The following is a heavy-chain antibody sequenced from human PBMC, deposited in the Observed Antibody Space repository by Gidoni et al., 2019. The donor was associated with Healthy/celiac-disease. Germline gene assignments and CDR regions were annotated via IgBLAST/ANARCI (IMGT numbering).Heavy chain of an antibody. D-gene: IGHD3-16*01. CDR3: ARGRLSRVTFGARHYYFDY. J-gene: IGHJ4*02. Sequence: QVQLQESGPGLVKPSETLSLTCTVSGGSIGSYSWSWIRQPAGKGLEWIGHIYTRGGTTYNPSLKSRVTMSVDTSKNQFSLRLSSVTAADTAVYYCARGRLSRVTFGARHYYFDYWGQGTLVTVSS. CDR1: GGSIGSYS. V-gene: IGHV4-4*07. CDR2: IYTRGGT.